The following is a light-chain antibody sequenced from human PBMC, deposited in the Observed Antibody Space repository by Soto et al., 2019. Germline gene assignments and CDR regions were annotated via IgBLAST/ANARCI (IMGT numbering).Light chain of an antibody. J-gene: IGLJ3*02. V-gene: IGLV4-60*02. CDR1: SGHSSYI. CDR3: ETWDSNTWV. CDR2: LEGSGSY. Sequence: QSVLTQSSSASASLGSSVKLTCTLSSGHSSYIIAWHQQQPGKAPRYLMNLEGSGSYNKGSGVPDRFSGSSSGADRYLTISNLQFEDDADYYCETWDSNTWVFGGGTKLTVL.